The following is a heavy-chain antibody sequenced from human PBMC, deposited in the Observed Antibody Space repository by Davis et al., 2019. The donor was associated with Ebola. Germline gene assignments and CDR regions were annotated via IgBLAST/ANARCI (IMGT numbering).Heavy chain of an antibody. CDR1: GGSFSSYV. Sequence: SVKVSCKASGGSFSSYVISWVRQAPAQGLEWMGGIIPIFGTANYAQKFQGRVTITADESTSTAYMELSSLRSEDTAVYYCARGDCTNGVWCGYYYYGMDVWGKGNTVTVSS. CDR2: IIPIFGTA. CDR3: ARGDCTNGVWCGYYYYGMDV. D-gene: IGHD2-8*01. J-gene: IGHJ6*04. V-gene: IGHV1-69*13.